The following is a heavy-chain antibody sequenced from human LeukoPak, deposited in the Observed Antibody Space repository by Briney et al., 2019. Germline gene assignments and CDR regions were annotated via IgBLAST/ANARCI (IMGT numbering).Heavy chain of an antibody. D-gene: IGHD2-2*01. CDR1: GGSISSSSYY. Sequence: SETLSLTCTVSGGSISSSSYYWGWIRQPPGKGLEWIGSIYYSGSTYYNPSLKSRVTISVDTSKNQFSLKLSSVTAADTAVYYCARDVVVVVPAAIPWAFDIWGQGTMVTVSS. CDR2: IYYSGST. J-gene: IGHJ3*02. CDR3: ARDVVVVVPAAIPWAFDI. V-gene: IGHV4-39*01.